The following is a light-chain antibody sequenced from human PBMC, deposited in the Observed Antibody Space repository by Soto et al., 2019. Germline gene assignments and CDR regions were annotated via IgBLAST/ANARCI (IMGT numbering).Light chain of an antibody. V-gene: IGLV2-11*01. J-gene: IGLJ3*02. CDR1: SSDVGGYNL. Sequence: QSVLTQSRSVSASPGQSVTIPCSGSSSDVGGYNLVSWYQQKPGEVPKVIIYDVFKRPSGVPDRFFGSKSGNTATLTISGLQGDDEADFHCCSYAGRFIWLFGGGTQLTVL. CDR3: CSYAGRFIWL. CDR2: DVF.